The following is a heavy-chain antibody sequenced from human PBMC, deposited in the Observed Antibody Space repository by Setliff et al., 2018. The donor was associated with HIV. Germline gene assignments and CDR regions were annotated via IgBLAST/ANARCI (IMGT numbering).Heavy chain of an antibody. V-gene: IGHV4-34*01. Sequence: PSETLSLTCAVYGGSFSGYYWSWIRQPPGKGLEWIGEINHSGSTNYNPSLKSRVTISVDTSMNQFSLKLTSVTAADTAVYYCAREVDVVTTSDAFDIWGQGTMVTVSS. CDR3: AREVDVVTTSDAFDI. D-gene: IGHD2-21*02. J-gene: IGHJ3*02. CDR2: INHSGST. CDR1: GGSFSGYY.